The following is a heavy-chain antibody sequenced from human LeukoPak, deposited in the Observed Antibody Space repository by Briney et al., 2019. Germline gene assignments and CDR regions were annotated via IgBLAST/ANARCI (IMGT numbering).Heavy chain of an antibody. CDR2: IYYSGST. Sequence: SETLSLTCTVSGGAISSGGYYWSWIRQHPGKGLEWIGYIYYSGSTYYNPSLKSRVTISVDTSKNQFSLKLSSVAAADTAVYYCARTGIITIFGVVIPNWFDPWGQGTLVTVSS. CDR1: GGAISSGGYY. D-gene: IGHD3-3*01. V-gene: IGHV4-31*03. CDR3: ARTGIITIFGVVIPNWFDP. J-gene: IGHJ5*02.